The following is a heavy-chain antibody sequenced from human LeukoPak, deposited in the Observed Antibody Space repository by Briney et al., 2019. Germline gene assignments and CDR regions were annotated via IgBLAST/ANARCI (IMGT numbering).Heavy chain of an antibody. V-gene: IGHV3-23*01. CDR2: ISGSGSIT. J-gene: IGHJ4*02. CDR1: GFTFSSYA. CDR3: ARGSENYLGGLDY. D-gene: IGHD3-16*01. Sequence: GGSLRLSCAASGFTFSSYAMSWVSQAPGKGLEWVSVISGSGSITDYADSVKGRFTISRDNAKNSLYLQMNSLRAEDTAVYYCARGSENYLGGLDYWGQGTQVTVSS.